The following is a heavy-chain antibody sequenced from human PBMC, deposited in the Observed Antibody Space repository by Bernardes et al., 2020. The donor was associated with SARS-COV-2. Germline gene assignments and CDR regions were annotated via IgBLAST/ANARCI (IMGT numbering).Heavy chain of an antibody. CDR3: ARDLPGGGDPAIGTDAFDI. CDR2: INPSGGST. V-gene: IGHV1-46*01. D-gene: IGHD2-21*02. CDR1: GYTFTSYY. J-gene: IGHJ3*02. Sequence: ASVKVACKASGYTFTSYYMHWVRQAPGQGLEWMGIINPSGGSTSYAQKFQGRVTMTRDTSTSTVYMELSSLRSEDTAVYYCARDLPGGGDPAIGTDAFDIWGQGTMVTVSS.